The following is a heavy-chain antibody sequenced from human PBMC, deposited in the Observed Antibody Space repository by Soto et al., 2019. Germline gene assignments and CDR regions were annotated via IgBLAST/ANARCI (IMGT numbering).Heavy chain of an antibody. Sequence: PSETLSLTCTVSGGSISSYYWSWIRQPPGKGLEWIGYIYYSGNTNYNPSLKSRVTISVDPSKTQFSLKLSSVTAADTAVYYCARGTPRDGSNSGHTDFDICGTGTMVTV. CDR2: IYYSGNT. CDR3: ARGTPRDGSNSGHTDFDI. V-gene: IGHV4-59*01. J-gene: IGHJ3*02. D-gene: IGHD3-10*01. CDR1: GGSISSYY.